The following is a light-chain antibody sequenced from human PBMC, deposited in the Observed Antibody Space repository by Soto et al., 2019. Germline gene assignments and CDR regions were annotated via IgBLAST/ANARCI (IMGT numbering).Light chain of an antibody. CDR3: QQYGGSPRIT. J-gene: IGKJ5*01. Sequence: DIVMTQSPDSLAVSLGERATLSCRASQSVSTNLAWYQQKPGQAPRLLIYDASTRATGIPDRFSGSGSGTDFTLIINRLEPEDVAIYYCQQYGGSPRITFGQGTRLEL. CDR1: QSVSTN. V-gene: IGKV3-20*01. CDR2: DAS.